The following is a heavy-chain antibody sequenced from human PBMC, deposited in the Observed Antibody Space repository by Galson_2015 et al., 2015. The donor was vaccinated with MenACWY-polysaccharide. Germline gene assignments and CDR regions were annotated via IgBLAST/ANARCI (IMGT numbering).Heavy chain of an antibody. D-gene: IGHD3-10*01. CDR1: GFTFSSYD. J-gene: IGHJ4*02. V-gene: IGHV3-13*01. CDR3: ARGPGTGDSVGAFDY. CDR2: IGPAGDT. Sequence: SLRLSCAASGFTFSSYDMHWVRHATGNGLEWVSAIGPAGDTYYPGSVKGRFTISRENAKNSLYLQMNSLRAGDTAVYYCARGPGTGDSVGAFDYWGQGTLVTVSS.